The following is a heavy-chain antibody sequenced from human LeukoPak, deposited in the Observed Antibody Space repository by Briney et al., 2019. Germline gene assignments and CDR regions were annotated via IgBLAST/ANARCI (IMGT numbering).Heavy chain of an antibody. D-gene: IGHD2-2*01. V-gene: IGHV1-2*02. CDR1: GYTFTSYY. CDR3: ARDGYQPRPYDY. Sequence: ASVKVSCKASGYTFTSYYMRWVRQAPGQGLEWMGWINPNSGGTKYAQKFQGRVTMTRDTSISTAYMELSRLRSDDTAVYYCARDGYQPRPYDYWGQGTLVTVSS. J-gene: IGHJ4*02. CDR2: INPNSGGT.